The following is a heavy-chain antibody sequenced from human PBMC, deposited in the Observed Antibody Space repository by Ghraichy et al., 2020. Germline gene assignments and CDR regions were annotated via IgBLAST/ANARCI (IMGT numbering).Heavy chain of an antibody. J-gene: IGHJ4*02. Sequence: LSLPCAASGFTFSSYSMNWVRQAPGKGLEWVSSISSSSSYIYYADSVKGRFTISRDNAKNSLYLQMNSLRAEDTAVYYCARGGYCSSTSCQGTFDYWGQGTLVTVSS. V-gene: IGHV3-21*01. D-gene: IGHD2-2*01. CDR2: ISSSSSYI. CDR3: ARGGYCSSTSCQGTFDY. CDR1: GFTFSSYS.